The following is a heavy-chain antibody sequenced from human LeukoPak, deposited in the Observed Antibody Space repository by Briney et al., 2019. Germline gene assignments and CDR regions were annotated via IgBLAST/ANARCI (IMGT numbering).Heavy chain of an antibody. Sequence: GRSLRLSCAASGFTFSSYGMHWVRQAPGKGLEWVAVIWYDGSNKYYADSVKGRFTISRDNSKNTLYLQMNSLRAEDTAVYYCARDRSTPYYYYGMDVWGQGTTVTVSS. CDR3: ARDRSTPYYYYGMDV. CDR2: IWYDGSNK. V-gene: IGHV3-33*01. D-gene: IGHD2-2*01. CDR1: GFTFSSYG. J-gene: IGHJ6*02.